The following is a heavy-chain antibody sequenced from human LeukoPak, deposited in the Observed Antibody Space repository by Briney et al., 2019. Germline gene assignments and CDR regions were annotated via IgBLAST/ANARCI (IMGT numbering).Heavy chain of an antibody. CDR3: ARDLALSEWNRDYFDY. J-gene: IGHJ4*02. Sequence: SGGSLRLSCAASGFTFSSYSMNWVRQAPGKGLEWVSSISSSSSYICYADSVRGRFTISRDNAKNSLYLQMNSLRAEDTAVYYCARDLALSEWNRDYFDYWGQGTLVTVSS. CDR1: GFTFSSYS. CDR2: ISSSSSYI. D-gene: IGHD3-3*01. V-gene: IGHV3-21*01.